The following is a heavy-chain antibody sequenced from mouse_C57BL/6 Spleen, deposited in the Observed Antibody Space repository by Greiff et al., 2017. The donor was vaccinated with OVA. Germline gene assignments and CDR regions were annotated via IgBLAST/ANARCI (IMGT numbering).Heavy chain of an antibody. Sequence: VKLVESGPELVKPGASVKISCKASGYAFSSSWMNWVKQRPGKGLEWIGRIYPGDGDTNYNGKFKGKATLTADKSSSTAYMQLSSLTSEDSAVYCCARVGGGDYFDYWGQGTTLTVSS. CDR3: ARVGGGDYFDY. J-gene: IGHJ2*01. V-gene: IGHV1-82*01. CDR2: IYPGDGDT. CDR1: GYAFSSSW.